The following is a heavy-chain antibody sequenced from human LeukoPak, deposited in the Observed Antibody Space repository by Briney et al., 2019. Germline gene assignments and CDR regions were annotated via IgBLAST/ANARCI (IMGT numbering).Heavy chain of an antibody. J-gene: IGHJ6*03. CDR3: VRDPAYGSSWYYYMDV. D-gene: IGHD6-13*01. Sequence: GGSLRLSCAASEFTFVRYAMNWVRQAPGKGLEWVSYISSSSFKIGYADSVKGRFTISRDNSKNSLYLQMDSLRAEDTAVYYCVRDPAYGSSWYYYMDVWGKGTTVTVSS. V-gene: IGHV3-48*04. CDR1: EFTFVRYA. CDR2: ISSSSFKI.